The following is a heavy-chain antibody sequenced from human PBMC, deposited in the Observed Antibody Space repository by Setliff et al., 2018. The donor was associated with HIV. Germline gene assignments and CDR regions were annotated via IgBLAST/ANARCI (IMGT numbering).Heavy chain of an antibody. D-gene: IGHD6-13*01. CDR2: IIPIFGTT. CDR3: ARDPGYKSSWYGAFDI. V-gene: IGHV1-69*13. CDR1: GGTFSSYP. Sequence: SVKVSCKASGGTFSSYPISWVRQAPGQGLEWMGGIIPIFGTTHYAQKFQGRVTVTADESTSTAYMQLSRLRSDDTAVYYCARDPGYKSSWYGAFDIWGQGTMVTVSS. J-gene: IGHJ3*02.